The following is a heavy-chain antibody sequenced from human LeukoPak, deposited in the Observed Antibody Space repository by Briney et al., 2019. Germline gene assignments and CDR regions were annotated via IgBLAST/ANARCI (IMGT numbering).Heavy chain of an antibody. J-gene: IGHJ6*02. Sequence: PGRSLRLSCAASGFTFSSYAMHWVRQAPGKGLEWVAVISYDGSNKYYADSVKCRFTISRDNSKNTLYLQMNSLRAEDTAVYYCAKEGYYYYYGMDVWGQGTTVTVSS. CDR1: GFTFSSYA. V-gene: IGHV3-30-3*01. CDR2: ISYDGSNK. CDR3: AKEGYYYYYGMDV.